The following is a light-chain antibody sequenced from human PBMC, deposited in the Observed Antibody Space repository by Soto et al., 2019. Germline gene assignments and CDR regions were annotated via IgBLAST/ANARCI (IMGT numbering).Light chain of an antibody. CDR1: RSLLLSNGYNY. J-gene: IGKJ2*01. V-gene: IGKV2-28*01. Sequence: DIVMTQSPLSLPVTPGEPPSISSRPSRSLLLSNGYNYLDWYLQKPGQSPQLLIYLGSNRASGVPDRFSGSGSGTDFTLKISRVEAEDVGVYYCMQALQTPVTFGQGTKLEIK. CDR3: MQALQTPVT. CDR2: LGS.